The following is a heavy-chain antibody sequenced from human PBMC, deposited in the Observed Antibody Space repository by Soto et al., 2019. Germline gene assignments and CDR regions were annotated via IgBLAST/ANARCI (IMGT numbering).Heavy chain of an antibody. J-gene: IGHJ4*02. Sequence: ASVKVSCKASGYAFNTYAFSWVRQAPGQGLEWMGWVSGYNGNTNYAQKFKGRLTLTTDATTSTAYMELRSLTSEDTAVYYCASSPPYYDILTGYPVFDYWGQGTLVTVSS. V-gene: IGHV1-18*01. CDR3: ASSPPYYDILTGYPVFDY. CDR2: VSGYNGNT. CDR1: GYAFNTYA. D-gene: IGHD3-9*01.